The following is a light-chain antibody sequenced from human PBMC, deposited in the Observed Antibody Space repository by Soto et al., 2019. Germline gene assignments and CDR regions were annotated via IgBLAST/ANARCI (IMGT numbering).Light chain of an antibody. CDR1: QDINNW. CDR2: TTS. J-gene: IGKJ4*01. Sequence: DIQVTQSPSSVSASVGDRVTITCRASQDINNWLAWYQQKPGKAPKLLIYTTSNLQSGVPSRFRGRGSGTDFALTTTSLHPEDFAAYYCEHAYCFPLTFGGGTKVVIK. CDR3: EHAYCFPLT. V-gene: IGKV1D-12*01.